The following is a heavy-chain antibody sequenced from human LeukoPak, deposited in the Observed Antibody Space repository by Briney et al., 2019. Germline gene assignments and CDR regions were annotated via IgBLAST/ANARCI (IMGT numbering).Heavy chain of an antibody. D-gene: IGHD3-3*01. CDR2: ISAYNGNT. Sequence: ASVKVSCKASGYTFTSYGISWVRQAPGQGLEWMGWISAYNGNTNYAQKLQGRVTMTTDTSTSTAYMELRSLRSDDTAVYYCARDLSRYYDFWSGSAAFDIWGQGTMVTVSS. CDR3: ARDLSRYYDFWSGSAAFDI. V-gene: IGHV1-18*01. CDR1: GYTFTSYG. J-gene: IGHJ3*02.